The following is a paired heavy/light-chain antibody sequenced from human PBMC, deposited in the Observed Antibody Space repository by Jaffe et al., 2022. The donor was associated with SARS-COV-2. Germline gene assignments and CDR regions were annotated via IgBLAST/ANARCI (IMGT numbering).Heavy chain of an antibody. D-gene: IGHD6-13*01. V-gene: IGHV3-66*02. J-gene: IGHJ4*02. Sequence: EVQLVESGGGLVQPGGSLRLSCAASGFIVSSNYMSWVRQAPGKGLQWVSVIYAGGNTYYADSVKGRFTISRDNSKDTLYLQMNNLRTEDTAVYYCAGYTNTWFVYWGQGTLVSVSS. CDR3: AGYTNTWFVY. CDR1: GFIVSSNY. CDR2: IYAGGNT.
Light chain of an antibody. V-gene: IGKV3-11*01. CDR1: QSARSY. J-gene: IGKJ1*01. CDR3: QQRSDWPWT. CDR2: DTS. Sequence: EIVLTQSPATLSLSPGERATLSCRASQSARSYLAWYQQKPGQAPRLLIYDTSNRATGIPARFSGSGSGTDFTLTISSLEPEDFAVYYCQQRSDWPWTFGQGTKVEI.